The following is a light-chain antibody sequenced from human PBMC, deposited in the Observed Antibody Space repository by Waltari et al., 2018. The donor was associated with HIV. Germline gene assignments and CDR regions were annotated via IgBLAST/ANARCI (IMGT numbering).Light chain of an antibody. V-gene: IGLV9-49*01. Sequence: QPVLTPPPSASASLRASATLTCTLRRASSTKKVDWYPERPGKGPRFVMRVGTGGIVGSKGYDIPDRFSVLGSGLNRSLIIKNIQEGDESDYHCGTDHGSGSNCVYRFGGGTKLTVL. CDR1: RASSTKK. J-gene: IGLJ2*01. CDR2: VGTGGIVG. CDR3: GTDHGSGSNCVYR.